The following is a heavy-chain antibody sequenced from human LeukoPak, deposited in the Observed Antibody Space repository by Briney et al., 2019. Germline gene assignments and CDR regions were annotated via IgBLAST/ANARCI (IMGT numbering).Heavy chain of an antibody. J-gene: IGHJ6*03. CDR3: AREELAVAGEIYYYYYMDV. V-gene: IGHV4-4*07. D-gene: IGHD6-19*01. Sequence: SETLSLTCTVSGGSISTYYWTWIRQPAGKGLEWIGRIYTSGSTNYNPSLKSRVTISVDTSKNQFSLKLSSVTAADTAVYYCAREELAVAGEIYYYYYMDVWGKGTTVTISS. CDR1: GGSISTYY. CDR2: IYTSGST.